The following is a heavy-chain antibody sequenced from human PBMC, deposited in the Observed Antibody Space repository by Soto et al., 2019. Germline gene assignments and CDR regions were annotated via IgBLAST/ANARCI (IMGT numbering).Heavy chain of an antibody. V-gene: IGHV4-30-4*01. CDR1: GGSISTVDSW. CDR3: ARGPSGDKVDS. CDR2: IYDGGRT. Sequence: VQLQEPGPGRVKPSQTLSLTSTASGGSISTVDSWWSWFRQPPAMGLGWFGPIYDGGRTYNNPSLESRVTMSVDTSKSQLSLTLSSVSAADTAVYYCARGPSGDKVDSWGQGTLVTVSS. D-gene: IGHD7-27*01. J-gene: IGHJ4*02.